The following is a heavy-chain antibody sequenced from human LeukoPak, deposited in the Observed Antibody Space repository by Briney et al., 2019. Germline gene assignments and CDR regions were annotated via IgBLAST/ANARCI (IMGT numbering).Heavy chain of an antibody. Sequence: ASVKVSCKAPGYTFTSYDINWVRQATGQGLEWMGWMNPNSGNTGYAQKFQGRVTMTRNTSISTAYMELSSLRSEDTAVYYCARANTMVRGVKNYYYYGMDVWGQGTTVTVSS. CDR2: MNPNSGNT. D-gene: IGHD3-10*01. J-gene: IGHJ6*02. V-gene: IGHV1-8*01. CDR1: GYTFTSYD. CDR3: ARANTMVRGVKNYYYYGMDV.